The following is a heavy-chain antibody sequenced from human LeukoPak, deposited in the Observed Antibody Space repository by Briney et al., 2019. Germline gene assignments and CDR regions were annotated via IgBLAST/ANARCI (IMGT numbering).Heavy chain of an antibody. D-gene: IGHD6-25*01. CDR2: IYYTGDT. Sequence: SETLSLTCTVSGGSITSYYWSWIRQPPGKGLQWIGYIYYTGDTNCIPSLKSRVTISTDTSKNQFSLKLTSVTAADTARYYCARHRGAAGRDYFDLWGQGTLVTVSS. CDR3: ARHRGAAGRDYFDL. V-gene: IGHV4-59*08. J-gene: IGHJ4*02. CDR1: GGSITSYY.